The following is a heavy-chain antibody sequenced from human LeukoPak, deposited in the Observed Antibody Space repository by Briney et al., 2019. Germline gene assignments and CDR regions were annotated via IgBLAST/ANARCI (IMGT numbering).Heavy chain of an antibody. V-gene: IGHV4-59*01. D-gene: IGHD1-1*01. Sequence: PSETLSLTCTVSGGSISSYYWSWIRQPPGKGLEWIGYIYYSGSTNYNPSLKSRVTISVDTSKNQFSLMLSSVTAADTAVYYCARETRNDAYDYWGQGTLVTVSS. CDR1: GGSISSYY. CDR3: ARETRNDAYDY. J-gene: IGHJ4*02. CDR2: IYYSGST.